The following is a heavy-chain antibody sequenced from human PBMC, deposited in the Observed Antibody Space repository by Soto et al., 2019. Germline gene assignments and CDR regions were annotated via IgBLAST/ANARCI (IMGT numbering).Heavy chain of an antibody. CDR2: IYYRGRS. J-gene: IGHJ4*02. CDR3: VSHRTAVLTTAYFDE. CDR1: GGSISSYY. D-gene: IGHD2-8*01. Sequence: PSEPLSLTCTVSGGSISSYYWSWVRQPPGKGLEWIGYIYYRGRSYSKSSVKSRVTISVDTSKNQFSLNLNSVTASDTAVYFCVSHRTAVLTTAYFDEWGPGALVTVYS. V-gene: IGHV4-59*04.